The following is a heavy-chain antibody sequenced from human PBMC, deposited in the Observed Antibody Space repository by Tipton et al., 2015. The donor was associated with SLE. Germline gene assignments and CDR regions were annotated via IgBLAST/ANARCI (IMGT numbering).Heavy chain of an antibody. Sequence: TLSLTCAVYGGSFSGYYWSWIRQPPGKGLEWIGEINHSGGTNYNPSLKSRVTISVDTSKNQFSLKLSSVTAADTAVYYCARDERLLGGGAFDIWGQGTMVTVSS. CDR3: ARDERLLGGGAFDI. J-gene: IGHJ3*02. CDR2: INHSGGT. D-gene: IGHD1-1*01. CDR1: GGSFSGYY. V-gene: IGHV4-34*01.